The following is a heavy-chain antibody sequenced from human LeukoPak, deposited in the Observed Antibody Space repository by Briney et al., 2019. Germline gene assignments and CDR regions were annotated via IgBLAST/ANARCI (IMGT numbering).Heavy chain of an antibody. V-gene: IGHV3-23*01. CDR1: GFTFSSYD. CDR2: ISESGVST. CDR3: AKDSLYGSGSYSPWNWFDP. D-gene: IGHD3-10*01. J-gene: IGHJ5*02. Sequence: GGSLRLSCAASGFTFSSYDMTWVRQAPGKGLEWVSTISESGVSTYYADSVKGRFTISRDNSKNTLYLQMNSLRAEDTAVYYCAKDSLYGSGSYSPWNWFDPWGQGTLVTVSS.